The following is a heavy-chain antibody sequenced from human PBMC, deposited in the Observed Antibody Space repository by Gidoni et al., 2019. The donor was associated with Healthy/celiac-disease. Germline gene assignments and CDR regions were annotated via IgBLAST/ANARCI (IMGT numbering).Heavy chain of an antibody. Sequence: EVQLLESGGGLVQPGGSLRLSCAASGFTFSSYAMSWVRQAPGKGLEWVSALSGSGGSTYYADSVKGRFTISRDNSKNTLYLQMNSLRAEDTAVYYCAKDLEFGASYYDFWSGGVDYYYGMDVWGQGTTVTVSS. J-gene: IGHJ6*02. V-gene: IGHV3-23*01. CDR3: AKDLEFGASYYDFWSGGVDYYYGMDV. CDR2: LSGSGGST. D-gene: IGHD3-3*01. CDR1: GFTFSSYA.